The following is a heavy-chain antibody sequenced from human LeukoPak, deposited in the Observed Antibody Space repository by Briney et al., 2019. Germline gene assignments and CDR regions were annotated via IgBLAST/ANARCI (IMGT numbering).Heavy chain of an antibody. CDR2: IYTSGST. J-gene: IGHJ4*02. CDR3: ARALPRYSSGWYVNY. Sequence: PSETLSLTCSVSGDSITSGNYYWTWIRQPAGKGLEWIGLIYTSGSTKYNPSLKSRITISLDTSKNQFSLQLNSVTAADTAVYYCARALPRYSSGWYVNYWGQGTLVTVSS. V-gene: IGHV4-61*02. D-gene: IGHD6-19*01. CDR1: GDSITSGNYY.